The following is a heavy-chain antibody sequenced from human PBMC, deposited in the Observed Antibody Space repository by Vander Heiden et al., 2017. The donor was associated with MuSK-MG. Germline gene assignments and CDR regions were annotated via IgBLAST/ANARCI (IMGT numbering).Heavy chain of an antibody. V-gene: IGHV4-39*07. Sequence: QLQLQESGPGLLKPSETLSLTCTVSGGPFISTAFYWGWIRQPPGKGLEWIGSISYTGTTYSMPSLKGRVTISVDTAKDQFFLTLTSVNDADTAMYFWSRIVDGHNLKINWGQGSLVTVSS. J-gene: IGHJ4*02. CDR1: GGPFISTAFY. D-gene: IGHD5-12*01. CDR2: ISYTGTT. CDR3: SRIVDGHNLKIN.